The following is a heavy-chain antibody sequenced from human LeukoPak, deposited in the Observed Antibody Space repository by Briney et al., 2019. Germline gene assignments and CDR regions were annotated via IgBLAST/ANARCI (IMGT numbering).Heavy chain of an antibody. CDR1: GGSISSTSYY. Sequence: SETLSLTCTVSGGSISSTSYYWGWIRQPPGKGLEWIGNSDYSGSTYYNPSLKSRVTISVDKSKNQFSLKLSSVTAADTAVYYCALGTMIRGVIKSPFDYWGQGTLVTVSS. CDR3: ALGTMIRGVIKSPFDY. D-gene: IGHD3-10*01. CDR2: SDYSGST. V-gene: IGHV4-39*07. J-gene: IGHJ4*02.